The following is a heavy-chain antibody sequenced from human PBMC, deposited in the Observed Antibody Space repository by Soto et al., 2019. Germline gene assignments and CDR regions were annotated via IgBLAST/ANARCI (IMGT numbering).Heavy chain of an antibody. V-gene: IGHV4-34*01. CDR3: ARGARYYYDSSGYRDFDS. CDR1: GGSFSGFY. Sequence: SETLSLTCAVYGGSFSGFYWSWIRQPPGKGLEWLGEINHSGSTNYNPSLKSRVTISVDTSKNQFSLKLISVTAADTAVYYCARGARYYYDSSGYRDFDSWGQGTTVTVYS. CDR2: INHSGST. J-gene: IGHJ4*02. D-gene: IGHD3-22*01.